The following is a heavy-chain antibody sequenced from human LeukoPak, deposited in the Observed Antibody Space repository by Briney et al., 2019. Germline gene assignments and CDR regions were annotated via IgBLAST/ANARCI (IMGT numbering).Heavy chain of an antibody. D-gene: IGHD2-2*01. CDR2: IIPIFGTA. Sequence: SVKVSCKASGGTFSSYAISWVRQAPGQGLEWMGGIIPIFGTANCAQKFQGRVTITADESTSTAYMELSSLRSEDTAVYYCARDSAWGTSYLTSFDYWGQGTLVTVSS. J-gene: IGHJ4*02. CDR1: GGTFSSYA. V-gene: IGHV1-69*13. CDR3: ARDSAWGTSYLTSFDY.